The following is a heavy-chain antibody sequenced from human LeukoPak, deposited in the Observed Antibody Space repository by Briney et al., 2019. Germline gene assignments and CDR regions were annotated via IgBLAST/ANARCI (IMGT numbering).Heavy chain of an antibody. V-gene: IGHV4-61*01. CDR2: IYYSGST. J-gene: IGHJ2*01. CDR3: ARVTRLVQLRYFDWLLSPGGGIDL. D-gene: IGHD3-9*01. Sequence: PSETLSLTCTVSGGSVSSGSYYWSWIRQPPGKGLEWIGYIYYSGSTNYNPSLKSRVTISVDTSKNQFSLKLSSVTSADTAVYYCARVTRLVQLRYFDWLLSPGGGIDLWGRGTLVTVSS. CDR1: GGSVSSGSYY.